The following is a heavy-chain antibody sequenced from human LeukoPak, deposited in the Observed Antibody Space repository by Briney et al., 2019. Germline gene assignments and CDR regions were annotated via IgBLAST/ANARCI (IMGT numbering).Heavy chain of an antibody. J-gene: IGHJ4*02. CDR3: AKSPDYDFWAVTATFDS. V-gene: IGHV3-23*01. D-gene: IGHD3-3*01. CDR1: RFNFDNFV. CDR2: ISGGGGKT. Sequence: GGSLRLSCEASRFNFDNFVMNWVRQAPGMGLEWVSSISGGGGKTYYGDSVRGRFTVSRDNSDNTLYLHMSSLRTEDTAIYYCAKSPDYDFWAVTATFDSWGQGTLVSVSS.